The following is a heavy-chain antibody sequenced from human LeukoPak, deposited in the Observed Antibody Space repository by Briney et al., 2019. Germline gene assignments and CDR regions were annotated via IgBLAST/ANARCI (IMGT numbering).Heavy chain of an antibody. J-gene: IGHJ4*02. Sequence: GGSLRLSCAASGFTFSSYAMHWVRQAPGKGLEWVAVISYDGSNKYYADSVKGRFTISRDNSKNTLYLQMNSLRAEDTAVYYCARAPPRIAAAPFDYWGQGTLVTVSS. D-gene: IGHD6-13*01. V-gene: IGHV3-30*14. CDR2: ISYDGSNK. CDR1: GFTFSSYA. CDR3: ARAPPRIAAAPFDY.